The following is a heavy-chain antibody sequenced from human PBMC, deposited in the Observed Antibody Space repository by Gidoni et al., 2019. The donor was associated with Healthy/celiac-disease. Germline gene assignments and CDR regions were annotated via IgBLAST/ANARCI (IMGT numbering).Heavy chain of an antibody. CDR1: GGSISSGDYY. CDR3: ARGSYDFWSGYRSHSLLFDY. Sequence: QVQLQESGPGLVTPSQTMSLTCTVSGGSISSGDYYWRGIRQPPGKGLEWIGYIYYSGSTYYNPALKSRVTISVDTSKNQFSLKLSSVTAADTAVYYCARGSYDFWSGYRSHSLLFDYWGQGTLVTVSS. J-gene: IGHJ4*02. V-gene: IGHV4-30-4*01. D-gene: IGHD3-3*01. CDR2: IYYSGST.